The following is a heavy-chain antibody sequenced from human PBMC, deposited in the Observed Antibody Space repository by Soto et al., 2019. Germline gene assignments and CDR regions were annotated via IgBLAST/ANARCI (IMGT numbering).Heavy chain of an antibody. Sequence: TLTLTCAVSGGSISSGGYSWSWIRQPXXXRXXXIGXXYNXXXXXXXKXXXTXXXISVERSKKQFSLKLSSVTAADTAVYYCARVPGPWGQGTMVTDS. CDR2: XYNXXXX. CDR3: ARVPGP. J-gene: IGHJ5*02. V-gene: IGHV4-30-2*01. CDR1: GGSISSGGYS.